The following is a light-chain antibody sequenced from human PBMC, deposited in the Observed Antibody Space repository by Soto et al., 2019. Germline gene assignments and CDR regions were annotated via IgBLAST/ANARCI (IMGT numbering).Light chain of an antibody. V-gene: IGLV2-11*01. Sequence: QSALTQSRSVSGSPGQSVTISCTGTSSDVGGYNYVSWYQQHPGKAPKLMIYDVSKWPSGVPDRFSGSKSGNTASLTISGLQAEDEADYYCCSYAGSYVFGTGTKVTVL. CDR3: CSYAGSYV. CDR1: SSDVGGYNY. CDR2: DVS. J-gene: IGLJ1*01.